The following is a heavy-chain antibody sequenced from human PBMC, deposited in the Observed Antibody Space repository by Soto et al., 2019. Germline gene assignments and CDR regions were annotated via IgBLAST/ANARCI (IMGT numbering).Heavy chain of an antibody. CDR1: GGTFSSYT. Sequence: AASVKVSCKASGGTFSSYTISWVRQAPGQGLEWMGRIIPILGIANYAQKFQGRVTITADKSTSTAYMELSSLRSEDTAVYYCARDGGPYCSSTSCLAGVIDYWGQGTLVTVSS. D-gene: IGHD2-2*01. V-gene: IGHV1-69*04. J-gene: IGHJ4*02. CDR2: IIPILGIA. CDR3: ARDGGPYCSSTSCLAGVIDY.